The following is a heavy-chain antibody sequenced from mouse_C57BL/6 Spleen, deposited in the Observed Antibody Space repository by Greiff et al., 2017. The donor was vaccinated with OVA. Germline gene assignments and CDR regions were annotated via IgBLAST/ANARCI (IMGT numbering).Heavy chain of an antibody. J-gene: IGHJ3*01. CDR1: GYTFTSYW. Sequence: VQLQQPGAELVMPGASVKLSCKASGYTFTSYWMHWVKQRPGQGLEWIGEIDPSDSYTNYNQKFKGKSTLTVDKSSSTAYMQLSSLTSEDSAVYYCARRGGYDPFAYWGQGTLVTVSA. V-gene: IGHV1-69*01. D-gene: IGHD2-2*01. CDR3: ARRGGYDPFAY. CDR2: IDPSDSYT.